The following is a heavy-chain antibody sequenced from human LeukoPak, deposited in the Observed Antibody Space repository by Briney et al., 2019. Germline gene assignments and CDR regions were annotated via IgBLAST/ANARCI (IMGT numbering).Heavy chain of an antibody. Sequence: PGGSLRLSCAASGFTFSRYGMHWVRQAPGKGLEWVAVLSYDGSDQYYADSVRGRFTISRDNSKNMLYLQMNSLRAEDTGVYYCAKGYSYPDYWGQGTLVTVSS. CDR1: GFTFSRYG. D-gene: IGHD5-18*01. CDR2: LSYDGSDQ. J-gene: IGHJ4*02. V-gene: IGHV3-30*18. CDR3: AKGYSYPDY.